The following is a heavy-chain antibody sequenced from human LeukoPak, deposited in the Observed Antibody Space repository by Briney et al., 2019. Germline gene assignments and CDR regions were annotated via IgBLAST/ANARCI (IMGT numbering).Heavy chain of an antibody. Sequence: SETLSLTCAVYGESFSGYYWSWIRQPPGKGLEWIGEINHSGSTNYNPSLKSRVTISVDTSKNQFSLKLSSVTAADTAVYYCARGDYVWGSYRYTPFDYWGQGTLVTVSS. D-gene: IGHD3-16*02. CDR2: INHSGST. CDR1: GESFSGYY. J-gene: IGHJ4*02. V-gene: IGHV4-34*01. CDR3: ARGDYVWGSYRYTPFDY.